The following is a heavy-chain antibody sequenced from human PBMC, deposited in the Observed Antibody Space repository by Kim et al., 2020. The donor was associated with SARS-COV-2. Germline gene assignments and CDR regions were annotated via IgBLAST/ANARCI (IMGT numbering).Heavy chain of an antibody. J-gene: IGHJ4*02. Sequence: SSHTYTDDVKGRFNISRDNAKNTVYLQMNSRTAEDTAVYCCARAVHGNEPVWGQGTLVTVSS. CDR2: SSH. V-gene: IGHV3-74*01. CDR3: ARAVHGNEPV. D-gene: IGHD1-1*01.